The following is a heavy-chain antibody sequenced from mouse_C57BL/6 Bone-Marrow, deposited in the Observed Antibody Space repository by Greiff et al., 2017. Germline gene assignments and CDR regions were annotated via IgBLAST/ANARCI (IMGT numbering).Heavy chain of an antibody. CDR2: IYPGDGDT. CDR1: GYAFSSYW. Sequence: QVQLKESGAELVKPGASVKISCKASGYAFSSYWMNWVKQRPGTGLEWIGQIYPGDGDTNYNGKFKGKATLTADKSSSTAYMQLSSLTSEDSAVYFCARSSYSNSRSYFDYWGQGTTLTVSS. V-gene: IGHV1-80*01. J-gene: IGHJ2*01. D-gene: IGHD2-5*01. CDR3: ARSSYSNSRSYFDY.